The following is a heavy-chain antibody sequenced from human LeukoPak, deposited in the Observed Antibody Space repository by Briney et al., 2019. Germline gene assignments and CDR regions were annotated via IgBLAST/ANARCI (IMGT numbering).Heavy chain of an antibody. CDR1: GGSISSYY. V-gene: IGHV4-59*12. Sequence: SSETLSLTCTVSGGSISSYYWSWIRQPPGKGLEWIGYIYYSGSTNYNPSLKSRVTISVDTSKNQFSLKLSSVTAADTAVYYCARAPYYYGSGRRTYYFDYWGQGTLVTVSS. J-gene: IGHJ4*02. CDR2: IYYSGST. CDR3: ARAPYYYGSGRRTYYFDY. D-gene: IGHD3-10*01.